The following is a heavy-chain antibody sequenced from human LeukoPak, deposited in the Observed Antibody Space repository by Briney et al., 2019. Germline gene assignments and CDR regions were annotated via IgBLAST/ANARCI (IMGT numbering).Heavy chain of an antibody. Sequence: PSETLSLTCTVSGGSISNYYWSWIRQPPGKGPEWIGYIYYSGTTTYNPSLRSRVTISVDTSKNQFSLKLSSVTAADTAVYFCASFLESYMDVWGKGTTVTVSS. V-gene: IGHV4-59*01. CDR3: ASFLESYMDV. D-gene: IGHD3-3*01. CDR2: IYYSGTT. J-gene: IGHJ6*03. CDR1: GGSISNYY.